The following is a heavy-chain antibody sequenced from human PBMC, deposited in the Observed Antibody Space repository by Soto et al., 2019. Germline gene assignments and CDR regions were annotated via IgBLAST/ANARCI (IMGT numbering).Heavy chain of an antibody. J-gene: IGHJ4*02. CDR2: IIPILSMS. CDR1: GGTFSSYT. CDR3: ARSYGSGSRPFVY. D-gene: IGHD3-10*01. V-gene: IGHV1-69*02. Sequence: QVQLVQSGAEVKNPGSSVRVSCKASGGTFSSYTLNWVRQAPGQGLEWMGRIIPILSMSTYDPKFQGRVSIIADKSTTTAYITRSSLRSDDTAMYYCARSYGSGSRPFVYWGQGTLVTVSS.